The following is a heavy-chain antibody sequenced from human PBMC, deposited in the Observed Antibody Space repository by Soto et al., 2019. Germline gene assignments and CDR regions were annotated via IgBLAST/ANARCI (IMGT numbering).Heavy chain of an antibody. Sequence: ASVKVSCKASGYTFTSYYMHWVRQAPGQGLEWMGIINPSGGSTNYAQKLQGRVAMTRDTSTSTVYMELNSLRSEDTAVYYCARDPAGDRAHDYGDYALEEGDYWGQGILVTVSS. J-gene: IGHJ4*02. CDR1: GYTFTSYY. CDR2: INPSGGST. V-gene: IGHV1-46*01. CDR3: ARDPAGDRAHDYGDYALEEGDY. D-gene: IGHD4-17*01.